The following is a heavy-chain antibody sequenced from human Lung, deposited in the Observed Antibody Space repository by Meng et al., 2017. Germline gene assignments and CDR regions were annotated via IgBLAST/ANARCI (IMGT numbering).Heavy chain of an antibody. V-gene: IGHV4-34*01. CDR2: INHSGST. CDR1: GGSFSDYY. CDR3: ARGPTTMAHDFDY. Sequence: QVQPQQWGRGLLKPSETLSLTCVVSGGSFSDYYWSWIRQPPGKGLEWIGEINHSGSTNYNPSLESRATISVDTSQNNLSLKLSSVTAADSAVYYCARGPTTMAHDFDYWGQGTLVTVSS. D-gene: IGHD4-11*01. J-gene: IGHJ4*02.